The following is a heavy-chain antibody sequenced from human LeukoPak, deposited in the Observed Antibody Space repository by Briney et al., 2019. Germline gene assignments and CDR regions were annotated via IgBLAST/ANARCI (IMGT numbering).Heavy chain of an antibody. CDR3: ARLLNGFDS. CDR2: IKQDGSQK. CDR1: GFTFSNAW. Sequence: GGSLRLSCAASGFTFSNAWMSWVRQAPGKGLEWVANIKQDGSQKYYVDSVRARFTISRDNAKNSLYLQINSLRAEDTAVYYCARLLNGFDSWGQGTLVTVSS. J-gene: IGHJ4*02. V-gene: IGHV3-7*01.